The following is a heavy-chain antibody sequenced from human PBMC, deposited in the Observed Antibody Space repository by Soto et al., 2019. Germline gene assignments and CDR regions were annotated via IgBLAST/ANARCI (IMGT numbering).Heavy chain of an antibody. D-gene: IGHD4-17*01. CDR1: GFGFSTHA. CDR3: AKGFDYGDTKHIDH. CDR2: ITNTGITT. Sequence: PXVSLRLSCAASGFGFSTHALSWVRQAPGKGLEWLSSITNTGITTHYADSVKGRFTISRENSRNTLHLQMNNLRVDDTAVYYCAKGFDYGDTKHIDHWGQGTLVTVSS. J-gene: IGHJ4*02. V-gene: IGHV3-23*05.